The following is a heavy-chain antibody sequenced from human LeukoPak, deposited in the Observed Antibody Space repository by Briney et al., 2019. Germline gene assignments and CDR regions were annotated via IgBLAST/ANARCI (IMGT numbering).Heavy chain of an antibody. CDR1: GFTFSSYS. V-gene: IGHV3-48*01. J-gene: IGHJ4*02. CDR3: AKGGIRSWNAFDY. D-gene: IGHD1-1*01. Sequence: PGGSLRLSCAASGFTFSSYSMNWVRQAPGKGLEWVSSISSSRNTINYADSVKGRFTISRDNAKNSLYLQMNSLRAEDTAIYYCAKGGIRSWNAFDYWGQGTLVTVSS. CDR2: ISSSRNTI.